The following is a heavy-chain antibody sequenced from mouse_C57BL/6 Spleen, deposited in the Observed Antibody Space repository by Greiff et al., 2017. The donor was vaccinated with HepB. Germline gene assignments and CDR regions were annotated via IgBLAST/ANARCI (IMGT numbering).Heavy chain of an antibody. CDR2: INPNNGGT. Sequence: EVQLQQSGPELVKPGASVKISCKASGYTFTDYYMNWVKQSHGKSLEWIGDINPNNGGTSYNQKFKGKATLTVDKSSSTAYMELRSLTSEDSAVYYCALGGMTTVVGPYWYFDVWGTGTTVTVSS. V-gene: IGHV1-26*01. J-gene: IGHJ1*03. CDR3: ALGGMTTVVGPYWYFDV. D-gene: IGHD1-1*01. CDR1: GYTFTDYY.